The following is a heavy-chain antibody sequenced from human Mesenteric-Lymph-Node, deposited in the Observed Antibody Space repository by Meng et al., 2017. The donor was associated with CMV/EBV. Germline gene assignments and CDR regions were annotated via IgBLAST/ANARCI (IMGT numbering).Heavy chain of an antibody. CDR3: ARGSGSLLDAFDI. CDR2: MNPNSGNT. J-gene: IGHJ3*02. CDR1: GYTSTSYD. Sequence: ASAQVSCKASGYTSTSYDINWVRQATGQGLEWMGWMNPNSGNTGYAQKFQGRVTITRNTSISTAYMELSSLRSEDTAVYYCARGSGSLLDAFDIWGQGTMVTVSS. D-gene: IGHD1-26*01. V-gene: IGHV1-8*03.